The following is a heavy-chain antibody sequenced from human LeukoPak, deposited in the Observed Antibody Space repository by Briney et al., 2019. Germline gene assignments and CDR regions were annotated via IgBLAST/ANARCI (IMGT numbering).Heavy chain of an antibody. Sequence: LGESLKISCKGSGYSFTSYWISWVRRMPGKGLEWMGRVDPSDSYTNYSPSFQGHVSISADKSISTAYLQWRSLKASDTAMYYCASLFRDDVFDIWGQGTMVTVSS. J-gene: IGHJ3*02. CDR1: GYSFTSYW. V-gene: IGHV5-10-1*01. CDR2: VDPSDSYT. D-gene: IGHD3-10*01. CDR3: ASLFRDDVFDI.